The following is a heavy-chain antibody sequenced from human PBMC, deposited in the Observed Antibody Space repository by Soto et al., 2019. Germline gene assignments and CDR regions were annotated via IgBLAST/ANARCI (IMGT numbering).Heavy chain of an antibody. CDR1: GFTFSGYA. Sequence: QPGGSLRLSCAASGFTFSGYAMSWVRQAPGKGLEWVSAISGSGGSTYYADSVKGRFTISRDNSKNTLYLQMNSLRAEDTAVYYCANLPSSSSFLKYNWFDPWGQGTLVTVSS. J-gene: IGHJ5*02. CDR2: ISGSGGST. V-gene: IGHV3-23*01. D-gene: IGHD6-6*01. CDR3: ANLPSSSSFLKYNWFDP.